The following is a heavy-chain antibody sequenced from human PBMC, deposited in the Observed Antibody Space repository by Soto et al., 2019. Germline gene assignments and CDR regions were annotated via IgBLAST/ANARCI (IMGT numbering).Heavy chain of an antibody. V-gene: IGHV4-31*03. D-gene: IGHD3-3*01. CDR1: GGSVSSGSDY. CDR2: IYYTGNT. J-gene: IGHJ4*02. CDR3: ARDPRRAYYHDH. Sequence: SDTLSLSCTVSGGSVSSGSDYWSRIRQHPGRGLEWIGYIYYTGNTYYNPSLKSRLAISVDTSKNQSSLKLTSVTAADTAVYYCARDPRRAYYHDHWGQGTLVTVSS.